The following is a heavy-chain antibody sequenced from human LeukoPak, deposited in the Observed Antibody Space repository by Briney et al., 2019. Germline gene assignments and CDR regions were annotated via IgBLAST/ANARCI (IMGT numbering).Heavy chain of an antibody. CDR1: GFTFRSYS. D-gene: IGHD2-15*01. Sequence: GGSLRLSCAASGFTFRSYSMNWVRQAPGKGLEWVSGISWNSGSLGYADSVKGRFTISRDNAKNSLYLQMNSLRAEDMALYYCAKDSSPGYCSGSTCYYGYYFDYWGQGTLVTVSS. CDR3: AKDSSPGYCSGSTCYYGYYFDY. CDR2: ISWNSGSL. J-gene: IGHJ4*02. V-gene: IGHV3-9*03.